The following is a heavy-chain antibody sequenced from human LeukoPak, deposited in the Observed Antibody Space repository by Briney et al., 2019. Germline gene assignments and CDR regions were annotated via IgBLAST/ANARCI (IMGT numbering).Heavy chain of an antibody. Sequence: PSETLSLTCAVYGGSFSGYYWSWIRQPPGKGLEWIGEINHSGSTNYNPSLKSRVTISVDTSKNQFSLKLSSVTAADTAVYYCARAGYYDSSGYQGIDYWGQGTLVTVSS. CDR3: ARAGYYDSSGYQGIDY. D-gene: IGHD3-22*01. J-gene: IGHJ4*02. V-gene: IGHV4-34*01. CDR1: GGSFSGYY. CDR2: INHSGST.